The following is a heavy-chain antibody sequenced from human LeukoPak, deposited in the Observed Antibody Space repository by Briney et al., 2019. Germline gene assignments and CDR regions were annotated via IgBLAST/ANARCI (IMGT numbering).Heavy chain of an antibody. Sequence: GGSLRLSCAASGFTFSSYGMHWVRQAPGKGLEWVAVISYDGSNKYYADSVKGRFTISRDNSKNTLYLQMNSLRAEDTAVYYCATFETGHSADAFDFWGQGTMVTVSS. D-gene: IGHD1-1*01. J-gene: IGHJ3*01. V-gene: IGHV3-30*03. CDR3: ATFETGHSADAFDF. CDR2: ISYDGSNK. CDR1: GFTFSSYG.